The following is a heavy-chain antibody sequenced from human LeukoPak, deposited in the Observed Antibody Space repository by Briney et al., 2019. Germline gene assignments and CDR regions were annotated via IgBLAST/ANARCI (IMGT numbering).Heavy chain of an antibody. CDR3: ATVKYCSNTSCYRADAFDS. D-gene: IGHD2-2*01. Sequence: ASVKVSRKVSGYTLTELSMHWVRQAPGKGVEGMGGFDPEDGETIYAQKFQGRVTMTEDTSTDTAYMELSSLRSEDTAVYYCATVKYCSNTSCYRADAFDSWGEGTMVTVCS. V-gene: IGHV1-24*01. CDR2: FDPEDGET. CDR1: GYTLTELS. J-gene: IGHJ3*02.